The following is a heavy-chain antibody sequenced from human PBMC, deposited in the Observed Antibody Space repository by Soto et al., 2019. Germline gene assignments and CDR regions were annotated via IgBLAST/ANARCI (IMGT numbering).Heavy chain of an antibody. J-gene: IGHJ4*02. D-gene: IGHD4-17*01. V-gene: IGHV3-30-3*01. CDR2: ISYDGSNK. Sequence: SLRLSCAASGFTFSSYDMHWVRQAPGKGLEWVAVISYDGSNKYYADSVKGRFTISRDNSKNTLYLQMNSLRAEDTAVYYCATGSHDYWGQGTLVPVSP. CDR1: GFTFSSYD. CDR3: ATGSHDY.